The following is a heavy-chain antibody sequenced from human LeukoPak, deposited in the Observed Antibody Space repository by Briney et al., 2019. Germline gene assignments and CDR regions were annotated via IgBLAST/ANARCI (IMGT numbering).Heavy chain of an antibody. CDR1: GFTFSDYY. D-gene: IGHD2-15*01. CDR3: ARDRRGIVVMLDP. V-gene: IGHV3-11*04. J-gene: IGHJ5*02. CDR2: ISSSGSTI. Sequence: PGGSLRLSCAASGFTFSDYYMSRIRQAPGKGLEWVSYISSSGSTIYYADSVKGRFTISRDNAKNSLYLQMNSLRAEDTAVYYCARDRRGIVVMLDPWGQGTLVTVSS.